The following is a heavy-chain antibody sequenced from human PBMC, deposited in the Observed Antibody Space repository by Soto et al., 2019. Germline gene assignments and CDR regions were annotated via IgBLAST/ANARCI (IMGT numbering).Heavy chain of an antibody. CDR1: GYTFTHYY. D-gene: IGHD6-19*01. J-gene: IGHJ4*02. V-gene: IGHV1-46*01. CDR2: INPSGGST. CDR3: VREVGDSSVDY. Sequence: QVQLVQSGAEVNKPGASVKVSCKASGYTFTHYYIYWVRQAPGQGLEWMGIINPSGGSTSYAQKFQGRVTMTRDTSTRTVYMDLSRLKSEDSAMYYCVREVGDSSVDYWGQGTLVSVSS.